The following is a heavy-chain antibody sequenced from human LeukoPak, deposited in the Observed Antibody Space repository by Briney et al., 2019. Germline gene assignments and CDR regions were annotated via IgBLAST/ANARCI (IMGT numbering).Heavy chain of an antibody. Sequence: PAETLSLTCTVSGGSISRKYWSWIRQPPGKGLEWIGYSHYSGSTIYNPSLKSRVTISVDTSKNQFSLRLGSVTAADTAVYYCARVRGYSGYEFDYFDSWGQGNLVTVSS. CDR1: GGSISRKY. CDR3: ARVRGYSGYEFDYFDS. J-gene: IGHJ4*02. CDR2: SHYSGST. V-gene: IGHV4-59*01. D-gene: IGHD5-12*01.